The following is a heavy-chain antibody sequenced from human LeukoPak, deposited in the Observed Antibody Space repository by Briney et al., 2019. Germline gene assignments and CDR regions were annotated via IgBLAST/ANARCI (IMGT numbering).Heavy chain of an antibody. V-gene: IGHV4-34*01. CDR1: AVSFSGYY. J-gene: IGHJ1*01. CDR2: INHSGST. D-gene: IGHD6-19*01. Sequence: SETLSLTCAVYAVSFSGYYWSWIRQPPGKGLEWIGEINHSGSTNYNPSLKSRVTISVDTSKNQFSLKLSSVTAADTAVYYCAVEGAVAASAEYFQHWGQGTLVTVSS. CDR3: AVEGAVAASAEYFQH.